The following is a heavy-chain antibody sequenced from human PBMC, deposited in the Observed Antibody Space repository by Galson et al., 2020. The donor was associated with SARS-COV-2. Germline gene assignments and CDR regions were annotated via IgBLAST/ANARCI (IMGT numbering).Heavy chain of an antibody. D-gene: IGHD6-6*01. CDR3: ARSRGGRSSELDEFDY. J-gene: IGHJ4*02. V-gene: IGHV3-21*01. Sequence: GGPLRLSCAASGLTFSYYTMNWVRQAPGKGLEWVSSISSSTTYVHYADSVRGRFTISRDNAKDPLYLQVNHLRAEDTAVYYCARSRGGRSSELDEFDYWGQGTLVTVSS. CDR2: ISSSTTYV. CDR1: GLTFSYYT.